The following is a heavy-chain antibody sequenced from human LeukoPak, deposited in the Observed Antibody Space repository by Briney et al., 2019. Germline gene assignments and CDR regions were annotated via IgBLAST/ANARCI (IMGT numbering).Heavy chain of an antibody. J-gene: IGHJ4*02. Sequence: GGSLRLSCAVSGFTFSDYYMNWIRQAPGKGLEWLSYISSSGSSTNHADSVKGRFTTSRDNAKNSLYLQMNSLRDEDTAVYYCARGSSGSKFDFWGQGTLVTVSS. CDR1: GFTFSDYY. V-gene: IGHV3-11*06. D-gene: IGHD1-26*01. CDR3: ARGSSGSKFDF. CDR2: ISSSGSST.